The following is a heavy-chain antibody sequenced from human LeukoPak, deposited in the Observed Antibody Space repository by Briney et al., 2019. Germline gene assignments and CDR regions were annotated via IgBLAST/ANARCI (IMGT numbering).Heavy chain of an antibody. J-gene: IGHJ4*02. CDR2: ISSSANTI. CDR1: GVTFSTYE. CDR3: ATRSGWTFDY. V-gene: IGHV3-48*03. Sequence: GGSLRLSCAASGVTFSTYEINWVRQAPGKGLEWSSYISSSANTIYYADSVKGRFTISRDNAKHSLYLQMNSLRAEDTAVYYCATRSGWTFDYWGQGTLVTVSS. D-gene: IGHD2-15*01.